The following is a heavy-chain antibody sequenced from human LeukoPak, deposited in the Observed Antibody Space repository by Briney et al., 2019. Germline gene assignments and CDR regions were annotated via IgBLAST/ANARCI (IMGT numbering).Heavy chain of an antibody. Sequence: GGSLRLSCAASGLTFSSYEMNWGRQAPGKGLEWVSYISSSGSTIYYADSVKGRFTISRDNAKNSLYLQMNSLRAEDTGVYYCARDGSGWYDYWGQGILVTISS. CDR2: ISSSGSTI. CDR1: GLTFSSYE. CDR3: ARDGSGWYDY. J-gene: IGHJ4*02. D-gene: IGHD6-19*01. V-gene: IGHV3-48*03.